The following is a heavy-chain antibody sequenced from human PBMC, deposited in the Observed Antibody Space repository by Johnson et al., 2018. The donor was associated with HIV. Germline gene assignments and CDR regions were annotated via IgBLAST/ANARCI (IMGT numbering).Heavy chain of an antibody. V-gene: IGHV3-7*01. CDR2: INQDGTEK. CDR3: ARGRGYSSVLWKLSEAAFDI. Sequence: VQLVESGGGLVQPGGSLRLSCAGSEFTFNSYWMSWVRQAPGEGLEWVANINQDGTEKYYADAMRGRFHIYRDHTKNSLYLEMNSLRAEDTAVYYCARGRGYSSVLWKLSEAAFDIWGQGTMVTVSS. J-gene: IGHJ3*02. D-gene: IGHD6-19*01. CDR1: EFTFNSYW.